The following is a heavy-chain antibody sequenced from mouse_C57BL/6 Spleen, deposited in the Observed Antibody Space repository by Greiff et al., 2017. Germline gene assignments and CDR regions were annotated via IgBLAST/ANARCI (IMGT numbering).Heavy chain of an antibody. V-gene: IGHV3-6*01. CDR3: ARDTTVARAMDY. J-gene: IGHJ4*01. CDR2: ISYDGSN. D-gene: IGHD1-1*01. CDR1: GYSITSGYY. Sequence: EVKLQESGPGLVKPSQSLSLTCSVTGYSITSGYYWNWIRQFPGNKLEWMGYISYDGSNNYNPSLKNRISITRDTSKNQFFLKLNSVTTEDTATYYCARDTTVARAMDYWGQGTSVTVSS.